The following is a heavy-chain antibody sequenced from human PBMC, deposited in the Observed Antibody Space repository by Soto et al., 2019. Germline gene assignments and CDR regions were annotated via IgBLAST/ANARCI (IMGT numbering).Heavy chain of an antibody. D-gene: IGHD3-3*01. Sequence: QVQLQESGPGLAETLSLTCTVSGVSITSGDYYWNWIRQPPGKGLEWIGNIDYSGNTYYNPSLKSRLTIYFDTSKNQFSLKLSSVTAADPAVYYCASFGVASMTWFDPWGQGTLVTVSS. CDR1: GVSITSGDYY. CDR3: ASFGVASMTWFDP. V-gene: IGHV4-30-4*01. CDR2: IDYSGNT. J-gene: IGHJ5*02.